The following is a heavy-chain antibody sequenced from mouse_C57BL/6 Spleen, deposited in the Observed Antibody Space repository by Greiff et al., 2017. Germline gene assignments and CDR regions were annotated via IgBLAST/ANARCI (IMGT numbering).Heavy chain of an antibody. Sequence: EVKLEESGGGLVQPGGSMKLSCVASGFTFSNYWMNWVRQSPEKGLEWVAQIRLKSDNYATHYAESVKGRFTISRDDSKSSVYLQMNNLRAEDTGIYYCTGGGLRYFDYWGQGTTLTVSS. CDR2: IRLKSDNYAT. D-gene: IGHD2-4*01. J-gene: IGHJ2*01. V-gene: IGHV6-3*01. CDR3: TGGGLRYFDY. CDR1: GFTFSNYW.